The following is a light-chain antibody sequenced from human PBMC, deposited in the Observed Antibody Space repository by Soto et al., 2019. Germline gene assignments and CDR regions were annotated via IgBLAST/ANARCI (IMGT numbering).Light chain of an antibody. CDR2: GGS. J-gene: IGLJ1*01. CDR1: SSDVGTYNL. CDR3: CSYASNNTLYV. V-gene: IGLV2-23*01. Sequence: QSVLTQPASVSGSPGQSITISCTGTSSDVGTYNLVSWYQRHPGKAPKVIIYGGSKRPSGVSNRFSGSKSGNTASLTISGLQAEDEADYYCCSYASNNTLYVFGTGTKVTVL.